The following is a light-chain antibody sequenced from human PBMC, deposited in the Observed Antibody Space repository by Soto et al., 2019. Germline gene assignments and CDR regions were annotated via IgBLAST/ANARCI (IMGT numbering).Light chain of an antibody. CDR3: CSYAGSSVWV. V-gene: IGLV2-23*01. CDR1: SSDVGSYNL. Sequence: QSALTQPASVSGSPGQSITISCTGTSSDVGSYNLVSWYQQHPGKAPKLMIYEGSKRPSGVSNRFSGSKSGNTASLTISGLQAEDEADYYCCSYAGSSVWVFGTGTKLIVL. CDR2: EGS. J-gene: IGLJ1*01.